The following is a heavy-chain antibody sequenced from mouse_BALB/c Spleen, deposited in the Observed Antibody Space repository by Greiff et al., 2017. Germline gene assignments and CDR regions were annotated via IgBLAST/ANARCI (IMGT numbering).Heavy chain of an antibody. J-gene: IGHJ1*01. D-gene: IGHD1-1*01. Sequence: EVKLVESGPGLVKPSQSLSLTCTVTGYSITSDYAWTWIRQFPGNKLEWMGYISYSGSTSYNPSLKSRISITRDTSKNQFFLQLNSVTTEDTATYYCARLYYYGSSWGYFDVWGAGTTVTVSS. CDR1: GYSITSDYA. CDR3: ARLYYYGSSWGYFDV. V-gene: IGHV3-2*02. CDR2: ISYSGST.